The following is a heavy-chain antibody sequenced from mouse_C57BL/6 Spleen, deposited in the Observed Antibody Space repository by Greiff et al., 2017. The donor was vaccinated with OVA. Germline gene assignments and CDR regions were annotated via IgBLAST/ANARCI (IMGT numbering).Heavy chain of an antibody. V-gene: IGHV2-9-1*01. CDR2: IWTGGGT. CDR1: GFSLTSYA. CDR3: ARGGNYYGSSSYYYAMDY. J-gene: IGHJ4*01. D-gene: IGHD1-1*01. Sequence: VQLVESGPGLVAPSQSLSITCTVSGFSLTSYAISWVRQPPGKGLEWLGVIWTGGGTNYNSALKSRLSISKDNSKSQVFLKMNSLQTDDTARYYCARGGNYYGSSSYYYAMDYWGQGTSVTVSS.